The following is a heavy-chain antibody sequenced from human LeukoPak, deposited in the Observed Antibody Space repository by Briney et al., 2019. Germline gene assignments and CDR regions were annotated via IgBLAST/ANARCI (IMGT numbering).Heavy chain of an antibody. D-gene: IGHD1-1*01. Sequence: GGSLRLSCAASGFTFSDYNMNWVRQAPGKGLEWVSSISRSSYYIYYTDSVKGRFTISRDNAKNSLYLQMNSLRAEDTAVYYCARDPAATGTGYFQHWGQGTLVTVSS. V-gene: IGHV3-21*01. CDR3: ARDPAATGTGYFQH. CDR2: ISRSSYYI. CDR1: GFTFSDYN. J-gene: IGHJ1*01.